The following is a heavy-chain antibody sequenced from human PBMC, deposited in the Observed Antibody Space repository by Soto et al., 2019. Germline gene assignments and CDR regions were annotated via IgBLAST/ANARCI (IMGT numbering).Heavy chain of an antibody. CDR1: GFTFISYG. CDR2: ISHDGSKK. D-gene: IGHD2-2*02. V-gene: IGHV3-30*18. J-gene: IGHJ4*02. Sequence: WGSLRLSCATSGFTFISYGIHFFRHAPFKGLEWVAVISHDGSKKYYVDSVKGRFTISRDNSKNTLYLQMNSLRAEDTAVYYCAKDQTYCDTTCYTSDYWGQGTLVTVSS. CDR3: AKDQTYCDTTCYTSDY.